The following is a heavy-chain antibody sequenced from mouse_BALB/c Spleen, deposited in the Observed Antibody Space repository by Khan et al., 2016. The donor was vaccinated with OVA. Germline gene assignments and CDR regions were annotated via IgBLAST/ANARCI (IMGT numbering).Heavy chain of an antibody. J-gene: IGHJ4*01. V-gene: IGHV9-3-1*01. CDR1: GYTFTNYG. CDR3: ASMRYNGTMDY. Sequence: QIQLVQSGPELKKPGETVKISCKASGYTFTNYGMNWVKQAPGKGLKWMGWINTYTGEPTYADDFKGRFAFSLETSASTAYLQINNLKNEDTATYCCASMRYNGTMDYWGQGTAVTVSS. D-gene: IGHD2-14*01. CDR2: INTYTGEP.